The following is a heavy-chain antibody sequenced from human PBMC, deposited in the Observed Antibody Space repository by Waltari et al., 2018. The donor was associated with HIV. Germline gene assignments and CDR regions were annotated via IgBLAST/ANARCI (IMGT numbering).Heavy chain of an antibody. CDR1: GGSISSSSYY. CDR2: IYYSGST. D-gene: IGHD6-13*01. J-gene: IGHJ4*02. V-gene: IGHV4-39*01. Sequence: QLQLQESGPGLVKPSETLSLTCTVSGGSISSSSYYWGWIRQPPGKGLEWIGSIYYSGSTYYNPSLKSRVTISVDTSKNQFSLKLSSVTAADTAVYYCATRGGSSSGEDYWGQGTLVTVSS. CDR3: ATRGGSSSGEDY.